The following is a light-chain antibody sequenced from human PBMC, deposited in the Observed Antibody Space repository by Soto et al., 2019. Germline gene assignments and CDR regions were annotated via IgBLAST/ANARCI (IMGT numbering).Light chain of an antibody. V-gene: IGKV1-6*01. J-gene: IGKJ2*01. CDR3: LQDSEYPFT. Sequence: IQKTQSPSSLSASIGDRVTITCRASQDVRSDLGWYQQKPGEAPKLLIYAVSNLQSGVPSRFSGSGSGTECTLTIRSLQPEDSATYYCLQDSEYPFTFGQGTKLETK. CDR2: AVS. CDR1: QDVRSD.